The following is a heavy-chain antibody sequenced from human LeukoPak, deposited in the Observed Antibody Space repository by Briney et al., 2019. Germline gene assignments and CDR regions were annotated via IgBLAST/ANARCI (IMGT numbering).Heavy chain of an antibody. D-gene: IGHD5-18*01. V-gene: IGHV1-69*05. J-gene: IGHJ4*02. CDR2: IITIFGTA. CDR3: AGQIFISGYSYGYGGGFDY. CDR1: GGTFSSYA. Sequence: ASVKVSCKASGGTFSSYAISWVRQAPGQGLEWMGGIITIFGTANYAQKFQGRVTITTDESTSTAYIELSSLRSEDTAVYYCAGQIFISGYSYGYGGGFDYWGEGTLVTVSS.